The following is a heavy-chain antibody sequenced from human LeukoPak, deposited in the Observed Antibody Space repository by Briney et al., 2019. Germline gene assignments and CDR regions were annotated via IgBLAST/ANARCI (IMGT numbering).Heavy chain of an antibody. CDR3: ARDVSRNYYDSSGLYYYYYYGMDV. Sequence: ASVKVSCKASGYTFTSYDINWVRQATGQGLEWMGWMNPNSGGTNYAQKFQGRVTMTRDTSISTAYMELSRLRSDDTAVYYCARDVSRNYYDSSGLYYYYYYGMDVWGQGTTVTVSS. CDR1: GYTFTSYD. D-gene: IGHD3-22*01. CDR2: MNPNSGGT. J-gene: IGHJ6*02. V-gene: IGHV1-2*02.